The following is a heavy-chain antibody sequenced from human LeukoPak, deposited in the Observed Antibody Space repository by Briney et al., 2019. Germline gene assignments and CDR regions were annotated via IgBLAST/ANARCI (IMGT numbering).Heavy chain of an antibody. CDR3: ARPRYCSSTSCPFDY. CDR1: GGTFSSYA. Sequence: GSSVKVSCKASGGTFSSYAISWVRQAPGQGLERMGGIIPIFGTANYAQKFQGRVTITADESTSTAYMELSSLRSEDTVVYYCARPRYCSSTSCPFDYWGQGTLVTVSS. D-gene: IGHD2-2*01. CDR2: IIPIFGTA. V-gene: IGHV1-69*01. J-gene: IGHJ4*02.